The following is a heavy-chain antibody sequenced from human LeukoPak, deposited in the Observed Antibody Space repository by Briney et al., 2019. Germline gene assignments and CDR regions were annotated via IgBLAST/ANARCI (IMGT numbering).Heavy chain of an antibody. D-gene: IGHD2-15*01. CDR1: GGPISSYY. J-gene: IGHJ6*02. CDR2: LDYRGNT. V-gene: IGHV4-59*13. Sequence: SETLSLTCTISGGPISSYYGGGTRRPPGKGRGGIGYLDYRGNTNYNPSLRSRVTISIDTSKSLFSLKLNSVTAADTAVYYCARVEVGAANRQWYGMDVWGQGTTVTVSS. CDR3: ARVEVGAANRQWYGMDV.